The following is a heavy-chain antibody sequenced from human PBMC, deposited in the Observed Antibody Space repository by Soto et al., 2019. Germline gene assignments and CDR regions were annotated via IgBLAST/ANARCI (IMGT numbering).Heavy chain of an antibody. CDR2: ISSSSSTI. J-gene: IGHJ5*02. D-gene: IGHD1-26*01. Sequence: EVQLVESGGGLVQPGGSLRLSCAASGFTFSSYSMNWVRQAPGKGLEWVSYISSSSSTIYYAASVKGRFTISRDNAKNPLYLKTNSLGDADTAVYYCAREGGSLNWFDPWGQGTLVTVSS. V-gene: IGHV3-48*02. CDR1: GFTFSSYS. CDR3: AREGGSLNWFDP.